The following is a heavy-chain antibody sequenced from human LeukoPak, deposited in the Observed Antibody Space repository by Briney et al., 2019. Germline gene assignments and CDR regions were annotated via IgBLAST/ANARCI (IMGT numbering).Heavy chain of an antibody. V-gene: IGHV3-30*03. Sequence: GGSLRLSCAASGFSFSDYGLHWVRQAPGKRLEWVALISYDGSQKNFADSVKGRFTTSRDNSKFTMYLEMNSLRAEDTAVYFCARDKDGWGILDFWGQGTLVTVSS. D-gene: IGHD3-16*01. CDR3: ARDKDGWGILDF. J-gene: IGHJ4*02. CDR2: ISYDGSQK. CDR1: GFSFSDYG.